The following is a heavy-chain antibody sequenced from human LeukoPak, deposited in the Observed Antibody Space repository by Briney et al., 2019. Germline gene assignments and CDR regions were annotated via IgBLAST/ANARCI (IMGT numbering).Heavy chain of an antibody. CDR3: ARDWDGSGSSWFDP. CDR2: IYTSGST. V-gene: IGHV4-61*02. D-gene: IGHD3-10*01. CDR1: GGSISSGSYY. J-gene: IGHJ5*02. Sequence: SETLSLTXTVSGGSISSGSYYWSWIRQPAGKGLEWIGRIYTSGSTNYNPSLKSRVTISVDTSKNQFSLKLSSVTAADTAVYYCARDWDGSGSSWFDPWGQGTLVTVSS.